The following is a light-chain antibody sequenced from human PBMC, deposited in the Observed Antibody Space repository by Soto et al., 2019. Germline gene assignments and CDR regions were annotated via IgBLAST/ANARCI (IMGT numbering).Light chain of an antibody. V-gene: IGLV2-11*01. J-gene: IGLJ2*01. Sequence: QCVLTQPRSVSGFPGQSVTIFCTGNSSDVGGSNYVSWYQQHPGKAPKLMIYDVSKRPSGVPDRFSGSKSGNTASLTISGLQAEDEADYYCCSYAGSYTLVFGGGTKVTVL. CDR2: DVS. CDR3: CSYAGSYTLV. CDR1: SSDVGGSNY.